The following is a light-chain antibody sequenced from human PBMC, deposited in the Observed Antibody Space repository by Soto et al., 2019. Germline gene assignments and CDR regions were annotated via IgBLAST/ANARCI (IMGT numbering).Light chain of an antibody. CDR2: AAS. CDR1: QSIRNF. V-gene: IGKV1-39*01. J-gene: IGKJ1*01. CDR3: QQSYSTTWT. Sequence: DIQMTQSPSSLSASVGDRVTITCRASQSIRNFLNWYQQKPGEAPKLLIYAASSLQSGVPSRFSGSGSETDFTLTIRSLQPEDFATYSCQQSYSTTWTFGQGTKVDIK.